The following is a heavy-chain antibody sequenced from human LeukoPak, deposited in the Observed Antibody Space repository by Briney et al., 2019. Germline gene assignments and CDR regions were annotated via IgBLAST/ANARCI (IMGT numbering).Heavy chain of an antibody. Sequence: SVKVSCKASGGTFSSYAISWVRQAPGQGLEWMGRIIPILGIANYAQKFQGRVTITADKSTSTAYMELSSLRSEDTAVYYCARLRNVVNVHWGFFDTWGQGAMVTVSS. CDR2: IIPILGIA. CDR1: GGTFSSYA. CDR3: ARLRNVVNVHWGFFDT. J-gene: IGHJ4*02. V-gene: IGHV1-69*04. D-gene: IGHD4-23*01.